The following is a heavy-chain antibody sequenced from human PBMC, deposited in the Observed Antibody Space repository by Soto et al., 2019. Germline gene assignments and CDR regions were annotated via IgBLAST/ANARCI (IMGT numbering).Heavy chain of an antibody. D-gene: IGHD3-10*01. CDR1: GGSISSYY. CDR3: ARDATYYYGSGSYYNVGSWVNWFDP. Sequence: SETLSLTCTVSGGSISSYYWSWIRQPPGKGLEWIGYIYYSGSTNYNPSLKSRVTISVDTSKNQFSLKLSSVTAADTAVYYCARDATYYYGSGSYYNVGSWVNWFDPWGQGTLVTVSS. CDR2: IYYSGST. J-gene: IGHJ5*02. V-gene: IGHV4-59*01.